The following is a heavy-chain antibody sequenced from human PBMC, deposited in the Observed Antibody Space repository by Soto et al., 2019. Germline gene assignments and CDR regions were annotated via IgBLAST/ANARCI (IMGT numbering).Heavy chain of an antibody. CDR3: ARAADLYCSGGSCYTFDY. CDR2: IYYSGST. CDR1: GGSISSYY. V-gene: IGHV4-59*01. Sequence: SETLSLTCTVSGGSISSYYWSWIRQPPGKGLEWIGYIYYSGSTNYNPSLKSRVTISVDTSKNQFSLKLSSVTAADTAVYYCARAADLYCSGGSCYTFDYWGQGTLVTVSS. J-gene: IGHJ4*02. D-gene: IGHD2-15*01.